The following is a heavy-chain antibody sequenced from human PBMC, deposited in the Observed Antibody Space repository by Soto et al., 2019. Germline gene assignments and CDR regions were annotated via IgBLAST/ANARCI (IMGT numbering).Heavy chain of an antibody. Sequence: SETLSLTCTVSGGSISSSSYYWGWIRQPPGKGLEWFGSIYYSGSTYYNPSPKSRVTISVDTSKNQFSLKLSSVTAADTAVYYCARPKEDIVVVPAALMNHVWFDPWGQGTLVTVS. D-gene: IGHD2-2*01. CDR1: GGSISSSSYY. CDR2: IYYSGST. CDR3: ARPKEDIVVVPAALMNHVWFDP. J-gene: IGHJ5*02. V-gene: IGHV4-39*01.